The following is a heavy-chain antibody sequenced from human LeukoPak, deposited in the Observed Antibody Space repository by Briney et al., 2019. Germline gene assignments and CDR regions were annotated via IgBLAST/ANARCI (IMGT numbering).Heavy chain of an antibody. Sequence: ASVKVSCKASGYTFTGYYIHWVRQAPGQGLEWMGWINPNSGGTKYAQNFQGRVTMTRDTSINTAYMEVSRLRSDDTAVFYCARDLAMYSPDLDYWGQGTLVTVSS. CDR1: GYTFTGYY. J-gene: IGHJ4*02. V-gene: IGHV1-2*02. CDR3: ARDLAMYSPDLDY. D-gene: IGHD1-26*01. CDR2: INPNSGGT.